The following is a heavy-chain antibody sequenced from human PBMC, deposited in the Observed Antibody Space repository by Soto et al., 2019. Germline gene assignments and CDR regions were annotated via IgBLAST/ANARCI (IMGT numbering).Heavy chain of an antibody. CDR3: ARLEGRWLPLDY. V-gene: IGHV3-48*03. J-gene: IGHJ4*02. D-gene: IGHD3-3*01. CDR1: GFTFSSYD. CDR2: ISYSGTTI. Sequence: EVQLVESGGGLVQPGGSLRLSCAASGFTFSSYDMNWVRQTPGRGLEWVSYISYSGTTIYYADSVKGRFTISRDNAKNSLYLQMNSLRAEDTAVYCCARLEGRWLPLDYWGQGTLVTVSS.